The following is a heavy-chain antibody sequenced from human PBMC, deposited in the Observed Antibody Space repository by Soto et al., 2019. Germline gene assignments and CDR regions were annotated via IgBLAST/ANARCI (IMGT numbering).Heavy chain of an antibody. V-gene: IGHV4-59*01. CDR2: IYYSGST. J-gene: IGHJ6*02. CDR1: GGSISSYY. CDR3: ASACVLRYFDWLPCFGMDV. Sequence: SETLSLTCTVSGGSISSYYWSWIRQPPGKGLGWIGYIYYSGSTNYNPSLKSRVTISVDTSKNQFSLKLSSVTAADTAVYYCASACVLRYFDWLPCFGMDVWGQGTTVTVSS. D-gene: IGHD3-9*01.